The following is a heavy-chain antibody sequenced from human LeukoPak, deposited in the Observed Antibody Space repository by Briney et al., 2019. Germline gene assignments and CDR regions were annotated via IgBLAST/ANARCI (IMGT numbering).Heavy chain of an antibody. D-gene: IGHD3-10*01. CDR2: IYTSGST. J-gene: IGHJ5*02. V-gene: IGHV4-4*07. Sequence: SETLSLTCAVSGGSIRNSVYYWSWIRQPAGKGLEWIGRIYTSGSTNYNPSLKSRVTMSVDTSKNQFSLKLSSVTAADTAVYYCARDPEGSGENWFDPWGQGTLVTVSS. CDR1: GGSIRNSVYY. CDR3: ARDPEGSGENWFDP.